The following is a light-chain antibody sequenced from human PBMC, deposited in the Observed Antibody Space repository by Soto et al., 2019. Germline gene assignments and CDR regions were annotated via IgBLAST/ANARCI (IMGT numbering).Light chain of an antibody. CDR1: QSVRSH. CDR2: GAS. CDR3: QQYNNWPRT. V-gene: IGKV3-15*01. Sequence: IVMTQSPATLSVSPGEGVTLSCRASQSVRSHLAWYQQKPGQPPRLLIYGASTRATGIPARFSGSGFGTEFTLTITSLEPEDFAVYYCQQYNNWPRTFGQGTKVDIK. J-gene: IGKJ1*01.